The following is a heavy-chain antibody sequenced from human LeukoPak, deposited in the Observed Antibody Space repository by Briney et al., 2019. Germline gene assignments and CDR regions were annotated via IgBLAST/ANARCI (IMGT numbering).Heavy chain of an antibody. CDR1: GFTFGKYW. D-gene: IGHD3-3*01. Sequence: GGSLRLSCVASGFTFGKYWMSWVRQAPGKGLEWVANIKLDGSEKNYVDSVKGRFTISRDNTKNSLYLQMNSLRVEDTAVFYCAGDQYDTWSRRGNFDSWGQGTLVIVSS. V-gene: IGHV3-7*03. J-gene: IGHJ4*02. CDR2: IKLDGSEK. CDR3: AGDQYDTWSRRGNFDS.